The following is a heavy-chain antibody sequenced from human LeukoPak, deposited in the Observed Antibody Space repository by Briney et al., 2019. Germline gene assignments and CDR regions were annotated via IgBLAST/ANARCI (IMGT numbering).Heavy chain of an antibody. CDR2: ISGSGGST. CDR3: AKRGYDILTGTCYFDY. V-gene: IGHV3-23*01. Sequence: GGSLRLSCAASGFTFSSYAMSWVRQAPGKGLEWVSAISGSGGSTYYADSVKGRFTISRDNSKNTLYLQMNSLRAEDTAVYYCAKRGYDILTGTCYFDYWGQGTLVTVSS. D-gene: IGHD3-9*01. CDR1: GFTFSSYA. J-gene: IGHJ4*02.